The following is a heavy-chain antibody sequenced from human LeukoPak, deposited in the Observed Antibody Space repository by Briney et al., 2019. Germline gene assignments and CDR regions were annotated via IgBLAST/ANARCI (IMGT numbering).Heavy chain of an antibody. V-gene: IGHV3-30*02. CDR2: IRYDGSNK. CDR3: ARDDYDFWSGYSMIFGLSSASLFDY. J-gene: IGHJ4*02. D-gene: IGHD3-3*01. CDR1: GFTFSSYG. Sequence: GGSLRLSCAASGFTFSSYGMHWVRQAPGKGLEWVAFIRYDGSNKYYADSVKGRFTISRDNSRNTLYLQMNSLRAEDTAVYYCARDDYDFWSGYSMIFGLSSASLFDYWGQGTLVTVSS.